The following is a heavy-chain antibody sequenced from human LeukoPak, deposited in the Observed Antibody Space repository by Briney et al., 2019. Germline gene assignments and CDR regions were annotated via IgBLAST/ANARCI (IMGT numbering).Heavy chain of an antibody. CDR2: ISYDGSNK. Sequence: GGSLRLSCAASGFTFSSYAMHWVRQAPSKGLEWVAVISYDGSNKYYADSVKGRFTISRDNSKDTLYLQMNSLRAEDTAVYYCARTYCIGSSCPGVFEYWGQGTLVTVSS. CDR3: ARTYCIGSSCPGVFEY. CDR1: GFTFSSYA. D-gene: IGHD2-15*01. V-gene: IGHV3-30-3*01. J-gene: IGHJ4*02.